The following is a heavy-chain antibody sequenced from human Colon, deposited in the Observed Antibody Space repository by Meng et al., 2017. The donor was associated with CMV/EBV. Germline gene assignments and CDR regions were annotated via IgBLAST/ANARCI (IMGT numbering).Heavy chain of an antibody. CDR1: GFTFSMYA. J-gene: IGHJ4*02. Sequence: GSLRLSCAASGFTFSMYAMGWVRQAPGKGLEWVSGISVSGDSKYYVDSVEGRFTIARDNSRDTVYLQMNSLRVEDTAVYYCARVLPNYDFWSGYPDYWGQGIRVTVSS. CDR3: ARVLPNYDFWSGYPDY. V-gene: IGHV3-23*01. CDR2: ISVSGDSK. D-gene: IGHD3-3*01.